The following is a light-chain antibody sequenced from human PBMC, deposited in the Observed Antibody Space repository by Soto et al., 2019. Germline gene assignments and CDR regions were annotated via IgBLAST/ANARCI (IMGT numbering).Light chain of an antibody. Sequence: EIVLTQSPATLSLSPGERATLTCRASQSVSSYLAWYQQKPGQAPRLLIYDASNRATGIPARFSGSGSGTDFTLTISSLEPEDFAVYFCQQSSNWPPVTFGPGTRLDIK. V-gene: IGKV3-11*01. CDR3: QQSSNWPPVT. CDR2: DAS. J-gene: IGKJ3*01. CDR1: QSVSSY.